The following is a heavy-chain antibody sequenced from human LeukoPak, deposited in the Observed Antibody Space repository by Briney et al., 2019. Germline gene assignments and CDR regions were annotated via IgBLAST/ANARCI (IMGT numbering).Heavy chain of an antibody. CDR1: GFTFDDYA. Sequence: GGSLTLSCAASGFTFDDYAMHWVRQAPGKGLEWVSGISWNSGSIGYADSVKGRFTISRDNAKNSLYLQMNSLRAEDTALYYCATVTDSGSYYFDYWGQGTLVTVSS. J-gene: IGHJ4*02. CDR3: ATVTDSGSYYFDY. V-gene: IGHV3-9*01. D-gene: IGHD1-26*01. CDR2: ISWNSGSI.